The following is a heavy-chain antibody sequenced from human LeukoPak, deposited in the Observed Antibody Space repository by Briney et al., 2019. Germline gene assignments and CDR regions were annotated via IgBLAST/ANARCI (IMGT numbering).Heavy chain of an antibody. J-gene: IGHJ4*02. CDR1: GYSFTSYW. CDR3: ARTTAAADSTASDY. V-gene: IGHV5-51*01. Sequence: GESLKISCKGSGYSFTSYWIGWVRQMTGKGLEWMGIIDPGDSDTRYSPSFQGQVTISADKSISTAYLQWSSLKASDTAMYNCARTTAAADSTASDYWGQATLLTVSS. D-gene: IGHD6-13*01. CDR2: IDPGDSDT.